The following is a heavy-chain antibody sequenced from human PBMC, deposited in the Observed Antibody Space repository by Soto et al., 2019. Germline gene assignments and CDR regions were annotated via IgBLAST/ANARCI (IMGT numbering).Heavy chain of an antibody. J-gene: IGHJ4*02. Sequence: QVQLQESGPGLVKPSQTLSLTCTVSGGSISSGGYYWSWIRQHPGKGLEWIGYIYYSGSTYYNPPLKSRVTISVDTSKNQFSLKLSSVTAADTAVYYCARDSRNDLAFDYWGQGTLVTVSS. D-gene: IGHD2-21*02. CDR3: ARDSRNDLAFDY. V-gene: IGHV4-31*03. CDR2: IYYSGST. CDR1: GGSISSGGYY.